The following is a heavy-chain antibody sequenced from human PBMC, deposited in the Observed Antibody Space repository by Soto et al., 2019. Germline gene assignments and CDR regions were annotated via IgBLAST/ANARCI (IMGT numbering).Heavy chain of an antibody. V-gene: IGHV3-49*03. CDR2: IRSKAYGGTT. Sequence: GGSLRLSCTASGFTFGDYAMSWFRQAPGKGLEWVGFIRSKAYGGTTEYAASVKGRFTISRDDSKSIAYLQMNSLKTEDTAVYYCTKNPPRYCSGGSCPIRRFYWGQGTLVTVSS. CDR1: GFTFGDYA. J-gene: IGHJ4*02. D-gene: IGHD2-15*01. CDR3: TKNPPRYCSGGSCPIRRFY.